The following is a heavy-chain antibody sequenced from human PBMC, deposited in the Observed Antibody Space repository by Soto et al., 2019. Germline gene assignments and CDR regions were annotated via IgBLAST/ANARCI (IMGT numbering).Heavy chain of an antibody. CDR2: ISAYNGNT. J-gene: IGHJ4*02. Sequence: QVQLVQSGAEVKKPGASVKVSCKASGYTFTSYGISWVRQAPGQGLEWMGWISAYNGNTNYAQKLQGRVTMTTDTSTSKAHLELRSLRSDDPAVYYLARGTTGGALDLWGPGTLVTVSS. D-gene: IGHD1-1*01. CDR1: GYTFTSYG. V-gene: IGHV1-18*01. CDR3: ARGTTGGALDL.